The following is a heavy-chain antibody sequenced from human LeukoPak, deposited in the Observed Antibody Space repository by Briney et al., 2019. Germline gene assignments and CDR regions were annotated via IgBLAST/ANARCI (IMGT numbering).Heavy chain of an antibody. D-gene: IGHD3-3*01. CDR3: ARVSLRFLEWLDQYYFDY. CDR2: ISSSSSTI. Sequence: GGSLRLSCAASGFTFSSYGMNWVRQAPGKGLEWVSYISSSSSTIYYADSVKGRFTISRDNAKNSLYLQMNSLRAEDTAVYYCARVSLRFLEWLDQYYFDYWGQGTLVTVSS. V-gene: IGHV3-48*01. J-gene: IGHJ4*02. CDR1: GFTFSSYG.